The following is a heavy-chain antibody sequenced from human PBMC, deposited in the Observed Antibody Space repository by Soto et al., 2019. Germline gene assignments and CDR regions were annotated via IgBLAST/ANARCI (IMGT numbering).Heavy chain of an antibody. CDR3: GRVVEGATRHTDPDS. Sequence: PSDTLSPTFSISGFPIQNRPSIMSWIRQPPGKGLEFIGSVYHNGGAHYNSSLKSRVTISVDTAHNQVSLRMRSLTAADTAVYYCGRVVEGATRHTDPDSWGQG. V-gene: IGHV4-39*01. J-gene: IGHJ5*02. CDR2: VYHNGGA. CDR1: GFPIQNRPSI. D-gene: IGHD2-21*01.